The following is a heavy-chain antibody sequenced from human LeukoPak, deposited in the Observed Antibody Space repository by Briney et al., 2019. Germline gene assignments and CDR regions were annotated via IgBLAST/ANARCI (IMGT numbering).Heavy chain of an antibody. CDR2: INPSGGST. V-gene: IGHV1-46*01. CDR1: GYMITSYH. D-gene: IGHD6-13*01. CDR3: ARDLGSSSWTYYYGMDV. J-gene: IGHJ6*02. Sequence: GASVKVSCTASGYMITSYHMHWVRQAPGQGPEWIGTINPSGGSTSYAQKFQGRVTWTRDTSTSTVYMELSSLRSEDTAVYYCARDLGSSSWTYYYGMDVWGQGTTVTVSS.